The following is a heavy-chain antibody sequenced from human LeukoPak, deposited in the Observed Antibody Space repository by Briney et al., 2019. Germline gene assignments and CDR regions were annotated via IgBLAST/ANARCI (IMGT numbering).Heavy chain of an antibody. J-gene: IGHJ3*02. CDR1: GGSISSSY. Sequence: PSETLSLTCTVSGGSISSSYWSWVRQAPGKGLEWVSTISGSGGSTYYADSVKGRFTISRDNSKHTLYLQMNSLRAEDTAVYYCAKDQSYAFDIWGQGTMVTVSS. CDR3: AKDQSYAFDI. CDR2: ISGSGGST. V-gene: IGHV3-23*01.